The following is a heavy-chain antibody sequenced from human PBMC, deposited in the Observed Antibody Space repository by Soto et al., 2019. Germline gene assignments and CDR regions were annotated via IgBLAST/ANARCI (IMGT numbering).Heavy chain of an antibody. D-gene: IGHD3-16*01. Sequence: QVQLQESGPGLVKPSETLSLSCSVSGGSISGHYLSWVRQTPGKGLECIGYMYYSVSTNYKPSLKSRITISVDTSNNHFSLRLTSVTAADTAVYYCASGPYYDLICNYYYMYLWGKGSTVTFYS. J-gene: IGHJ6*03. CDR3: ASGPYYDLICNYYYMYL. V-gene: IGHV4-59*08. CDR2: MYYSVST. CDR1: GGSISGHY.